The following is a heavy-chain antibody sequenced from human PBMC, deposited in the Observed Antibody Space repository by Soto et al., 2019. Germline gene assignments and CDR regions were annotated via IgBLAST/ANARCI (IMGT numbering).Heavy chain of an antibody. CDR1: GYTFTSYY. D-gene: IGHD2-8*01. V-gene: IGHV1-46*01. CDR3: AREGCTNGVCYGSGGIEFDP. CDR2: INPSGGST. Sequence: ASVKVSCKASGYTFTSYYMHWVRQAPGQGLEWMGIINPSGGSTSYAQKFQGRVTMTRDTSTSTVYMELSSLRSEDTAVYYCAREGCTNGVCYGSGGIEFDPWGQGTLVTVSS. J-gene: IGHJ5*02.